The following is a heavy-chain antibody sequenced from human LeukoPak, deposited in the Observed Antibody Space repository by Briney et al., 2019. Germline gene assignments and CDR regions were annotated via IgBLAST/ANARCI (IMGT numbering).Heavy chain of an antibody. Sequence: VASVTVSFKGSGGTFINYAISWVGPAPGQGLEWVGGIIPILGIANYAQKFQGRVTITADKSTSTAYMELSSLRSEDTAVYYCARGSLVVVTAISFDYWGQGTLVTVSS. CDR1: GGTFINYA. D-gene: IGHD2-21*02. V-gene: IGHV1-69*10. CDR3: ARGSLVVVTAISFDY. J-gene: IGHJ4*02. CDR2: IIPILGIA.